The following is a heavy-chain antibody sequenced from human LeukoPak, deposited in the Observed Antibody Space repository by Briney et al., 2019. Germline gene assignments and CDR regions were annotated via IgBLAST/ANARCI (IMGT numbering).Heavy chain of an antibody. D-gene: IGHD6-13*01. Sequence: GASVKVSCKASGYTFTGYYMQWVRQAPGQGLEWMGWINPNSGGTNYAQKFQGRVTMTRDTSISTAYMELSRLRSDDTAVYYCARVSRSSPVQVRDAFDIWGQGTMVTVSS. J-gene: IGHJ3*02. CDR3: ARVSRSSPVQVRDAFDI. CDR2: INPNSGGT. CDR1: GYTFTGYY. V-gene: IGHV1-2*02.